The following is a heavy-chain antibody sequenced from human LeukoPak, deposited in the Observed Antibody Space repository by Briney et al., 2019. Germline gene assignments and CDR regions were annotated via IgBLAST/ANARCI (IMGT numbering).Heavy chain of an antibody. D-gene: IGHD2-2*01. Sequence: GETLKISCKSSGYSFTSYWIGWVRQMPGKGLEWMGIIYPGDSDTRYSPSFQGQVTISADKSISTAYLQWSSLKASDTAMYYCARQGCSSTSCYAWGVGDYWGQGTLVTVSS. CDR1: GYSFTSYW. CDR2: IYPGDSDT. J-gene: IGHJ4*02. V-gene: IGHV5-51*01. CDR3: ARQGCSSTSCYAWGVGDY.